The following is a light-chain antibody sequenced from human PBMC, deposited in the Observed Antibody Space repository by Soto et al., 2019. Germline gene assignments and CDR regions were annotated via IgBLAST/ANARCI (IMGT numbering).Light chain of an antibody. CDR2: AAS. Sequence: DIQLTQSPSFLSASVGDRVTITCRASQGISSYLAWYQQKPGKAPKLLIYAASTLQSGVPSRFSGSGSGTEFTLTISSLQPEDFATYYCQQSYTTPPITFGLGTRLEIK. V-gene: IGKV1-9*01. CDR1: QGISSY. CDR3: QQSYTTPPIT. J-gene: IGKJ5*01.